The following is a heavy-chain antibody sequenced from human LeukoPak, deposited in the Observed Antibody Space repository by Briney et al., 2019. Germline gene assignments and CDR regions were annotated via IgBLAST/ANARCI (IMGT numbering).Heavy chain of an antibody. CDR1: GGSISSYY. CDR3: ARDSSGYYGSGSRNYYYYYMDV. V-gene: IGHV4-4*07. CDR2: IYTSGST. Sequence: SETLSLTCTVSGGSISSYYWSWIRQPAGKGLEWIGRIYTSGSTNYNPSLKSRVTMSVDTSKNQFSLKLSSVTAADTAVYYCARDSSGYYGSGSRNYYYYYMDVWAKGPRSPSP. D-gene: IGHD3-10*01. J-gene: IGHJ6*03.